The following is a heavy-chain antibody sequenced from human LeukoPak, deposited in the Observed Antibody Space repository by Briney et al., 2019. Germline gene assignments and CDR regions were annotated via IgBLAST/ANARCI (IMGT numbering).Heavy chain of an antibody. CDR1: GYTFTSYG. D-gene: IGHD2-15*01. CDR3: ARSVVAATPSDY. CDR2: ISAYNGNA. J-gene: IGHJ4*02. V-gene: IGHV1-18*04. Sequence: ASVKVSCKASGYTFTSYGISWVRQAPGQGLEWMGWISAYNGNANYAQKLQGRVTMTTDTSTSTAYMELRSLRSDDTAVYYCARSVVAATPSDYWGQGTLVTVSS.